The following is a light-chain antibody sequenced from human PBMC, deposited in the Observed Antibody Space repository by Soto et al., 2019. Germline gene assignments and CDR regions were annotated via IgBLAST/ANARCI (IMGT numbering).Light chain of an antibody. Sequence: DLKMTQSPSSLSASVGDRVTITCRASQSISNYLNWYQQKPGKAPKLLIYAASTLQSGVPSRFSGSGSGTDFTLTITNLQPEDFATFYCQQSDTTPLTFGGGTKVEIK. CDR1: QSISNY. V-gene: IGKV1-39*01. CDR3: QQSDTTPLT. J-gene: IGKJ4*01. CDR2: AAS.